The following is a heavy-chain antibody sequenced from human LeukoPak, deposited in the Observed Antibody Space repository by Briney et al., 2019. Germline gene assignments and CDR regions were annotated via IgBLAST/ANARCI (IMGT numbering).Heavy chain of an antibody. Sequence: SETLSLTCTVSGGSIRSYYWSWIRQPPGKGLEWIGYMHHSGSTNHNPYLKSRVTISVDTSKSQFSLNLSSMTAADTAVYYCARHAAVEGSSGWSPLWWFDPWGQGTLVTVSS. CDR1: GGSIRSYY. V-gene: IGHV4-59*08. CDR3: ARHAAVEGSSGWSPLWWFDP. D-gene: IGHD6-19*01. CDR2: MHHSGST. J-gene: IGHJ5*02.